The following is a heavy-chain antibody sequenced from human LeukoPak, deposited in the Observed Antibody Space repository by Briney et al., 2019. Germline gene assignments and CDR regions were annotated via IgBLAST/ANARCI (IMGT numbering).Heavy chain of an antibody. J-gene: IGHJ4*02. D-gene: IGHD6-13*01. Sequence: GGSLRLSCAASGLTFSSYWMSWVRQAPGKGLEWVANIKQDGSEKYYVDSVKGRFTISRDNAKNSLYLQMNSLRAEDTAVYYCARATSAVADYWGQGTLVTVSS. CDR3: ARATSAVADY. CDR1: GLTFSSYW. V-gene: IGHV3-7*01. CDR2: IKQDGSEK.